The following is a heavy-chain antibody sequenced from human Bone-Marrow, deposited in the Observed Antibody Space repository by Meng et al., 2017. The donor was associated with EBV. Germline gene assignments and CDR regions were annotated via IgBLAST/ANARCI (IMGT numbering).Heavy chain of an antibody. Sequence: QVQLPQWGAGLFKPSETLSLTCVVNGGSLSGFSWSWIRQAPGKGLEWIGEIKHSGSTNYNPSLKNRVTISVDPSKNQFSLRLSSVTAADTAVYYCARATGGSTGYFRWGQGTLVTVSS. D-gene: IGHD3-9*01. CDR1: GGSLSGFS. CDR3: ARATGGSTGYFR. J-gene: IGHJ4*02. V-gene: IGHV4-34*01. CDR2: IKHSGST.